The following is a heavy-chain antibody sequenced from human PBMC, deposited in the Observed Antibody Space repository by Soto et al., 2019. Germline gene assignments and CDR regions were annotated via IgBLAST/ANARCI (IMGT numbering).Heavy chain of an antibody. V-gene: IGHV1-2*04. CDR1: GYTFTGYY. Sequence: ASVKVSCKASGYTFTGYYMHWVRQAPGQGLDWMGWINPNSGGTNYAQKFQGWVTMTRDTSISTAYMELSRLRSDDTAVYYCARDHSSGWYLDYYYYGMDVWGQGTTVTVSS. CDR2: INPNSGGT. D-gene: IGHD6-19*01. CDR3: ARDHSSGWYLDYYYYGMDV. J-gene: IGHJ6*02.